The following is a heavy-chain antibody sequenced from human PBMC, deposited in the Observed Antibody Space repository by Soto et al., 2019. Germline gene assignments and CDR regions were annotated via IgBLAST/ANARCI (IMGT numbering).Heavy chain of an antibody. D-gene: IGHD2-15*01. Sequence: EVELVESGGGLVQPGGSLKLSCAASGFAFSGSSIHWVRQASGKGLEWVGRVGSKTTNFATAYSASVKGRFTISRDDSKNTSYLQMNRLKTEDTALYFWTRVWSGGTCYFDPWGQGTLVTVSS. J-gene: IGHJ5*02. V-gene: IGHV3-73*01. CDR1: GFAFSGSS. CDR2: VGSKTTNFAT. CDR3: TRVWSGGTCYFDP.